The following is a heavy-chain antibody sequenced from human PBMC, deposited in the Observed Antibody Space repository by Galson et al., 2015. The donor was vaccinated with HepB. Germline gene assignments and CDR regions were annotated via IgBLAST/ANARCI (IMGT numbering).Heavy chain of an antibody. CDR3: AKDMGKLGEVMEY. D-gene: IGHD3-16*01. Sequence: SLRLSCAASGFSFSNNAMHWVRQAPGKGLEWVALVSHDGNNKYYADSVRGRFTISRDNSKNTLFLQMTSLRPEDTGVYYCAKDMGKLGEVMEYWGQGALVTVSS. V-gene: IGHV3-30*04. CDR1: GFSFSNNA. CDR2: VSHDGNNK. J-gene: IGHJ4*02.